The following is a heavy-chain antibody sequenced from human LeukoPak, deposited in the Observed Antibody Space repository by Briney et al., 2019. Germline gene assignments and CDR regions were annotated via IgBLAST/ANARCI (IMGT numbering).Heavy chain of an antibody. CDR3: ASPIAVDDAFDI. V-gene: IGHV5-10-1*01. CDR2: IDPSDSYT. Sequence: GESLKISCKGSGYSFTTYWISWVRQMPGKGLEWMGRIDPSDSYTNYSPSFQGHVTISADKSISTAYPQWSSLKASDTAMYYCASPIAVDDAFDIWGQGTMVTVSS. J-gene: IGHJ3*02. CDR1: GYSFTTYW. D-gene: IGHD6-19*01.